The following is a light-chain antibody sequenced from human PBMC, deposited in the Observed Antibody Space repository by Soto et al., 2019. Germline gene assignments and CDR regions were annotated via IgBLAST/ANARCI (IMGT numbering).Light chain of an antibody. CDR2: GAS. J-gene: IGKJ1*01. CDR1: QSVSSN. V-gene: IGKV3-15*01. Sequence: EIVMTQSPATLSVSPGERATLSCRASQSVSSNLAWYQQKPGQAPRLLIYGASTRATGIPARFSGSGSGTEFTLTNSSLQSEHFAVYYCQHYNNWPRTFGQGTTVEIK. CDR3: QHYNNWPRT.